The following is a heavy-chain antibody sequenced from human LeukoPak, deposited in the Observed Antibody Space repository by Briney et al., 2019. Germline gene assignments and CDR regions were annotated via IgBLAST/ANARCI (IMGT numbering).Heavy chain of an antibody. Sequence: GGSLRLSCAASGFAFSRYWIHWVRQRPGEGLMWVSRINNDGSATVYADSVRGRFTISRDNDENTVYLQMSSLRSEDTAVYYCVRAGHQDYYYFDLWGRGTLVSVSS. CDR3: VRAGHQDYYYFDL. V-gene: IGHV3-74*01. CDR1: GFAFSRYW. J-gene: IGHJ2*01. CDR2: INNDGSAT.